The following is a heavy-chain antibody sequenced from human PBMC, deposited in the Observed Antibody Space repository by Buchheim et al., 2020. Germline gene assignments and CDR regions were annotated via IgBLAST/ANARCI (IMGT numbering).Heavy chain of an antibody. D-gene: IGHD6-13*01. CDR1: GFTFSVSK. CDR2: ISYDGSDQ. CDR3: VRDGSSSTWPLDY. Sequence: QVQLVESGGRVVQPGRSLSLSCAASGFTFSVSKMHWVREAPGKGLWWVAIISYDGSDQYYADSVRGRFTISRDNSKNILYLPLDSKRAEDTAMYYCVRDGSSSTWPLDYWGQGTL. V-gene: IGHV3-30-3*01. J-gene: IGHJ4*02.